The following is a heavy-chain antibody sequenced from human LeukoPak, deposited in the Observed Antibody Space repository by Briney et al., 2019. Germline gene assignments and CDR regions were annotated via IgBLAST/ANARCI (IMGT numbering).Heavy chain of an antibody. CDR1: GYTFTSYG. CDR2: ISAYNGNT. Sequence: ASVKVSCKASGYTFTSYGISWVRQAPGQRLEWMGWISAYNGNTNYAQKLQGRVTMTTDTSTSTAYMELRSLRSDDTAVYYCARDNHASEMATILFDYWGQGTLVTVSS. D-gene: IGHD5-24*01. J-gene: IGHJ4*02. CDR3: ARDNHASEMATILFDY. V-gene: IGHV1-18*01.